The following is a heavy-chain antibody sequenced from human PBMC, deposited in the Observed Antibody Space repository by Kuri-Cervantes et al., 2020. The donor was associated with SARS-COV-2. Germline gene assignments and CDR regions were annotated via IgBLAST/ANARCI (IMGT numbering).Heavy chain of an antibody. D-gene: IGHD3-10*01. V-gene: IGHV4-59*01. J-gene: IGHJ3*02. CDR3: ARERGQIYYYGSGSPTEHAFDI. CDR1: GGSISSYY. Sequence: AGSLRLSCTVSGGSISSYYWSWIRQPPGKGLEWIGYINYSGRTNYNPSLKSRVTISVDTSKNQCSLKLSSVTAADTAVYYCARERGQIYYYGSGSPTEHAFDIWGQGTMVTVSS. CDR2: INYSGRT.